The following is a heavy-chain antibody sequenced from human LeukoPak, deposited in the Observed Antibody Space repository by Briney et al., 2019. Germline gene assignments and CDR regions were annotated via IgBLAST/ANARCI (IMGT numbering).Heavy chain of an antibody. CDR2: ISGSGGST. J-gene: IGHJ4*02. CDR1: GFTFTTYW. V-gene: IGHV3-23*01. Sequence: GESLRLSCAASGFTFTTYWMSWVRQPPGKGLEWVSAISGSGGSTYYADSVKGRFTISRDNSKNTLYLQMNSLRAEDTAVYYCAKDQTPLLLCPDYWGQGTLVTVSS. D-gene: IGHD3-10*01. CDR3: AKDQTPLLLCPDY.